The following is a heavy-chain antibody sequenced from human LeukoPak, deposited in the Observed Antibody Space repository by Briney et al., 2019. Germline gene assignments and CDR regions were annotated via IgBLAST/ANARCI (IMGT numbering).Heavy chain of an antibody. D-gene: IGHD3-22*01. V-gene: IGHV1-24*01. CDR1: GYTLTELS. CDR3: ATEIVVVPPDAFDI. CDR2: FDPEDGET. J-gene: IGHJ3*02. Sequence: ASVKVSCKVSGYTLTELSMHWVRQAPGKGLEWVGGFDPEDGETIYAQKFQGRVTMTEDTSTDTAYMELSSLRSEDTAVYYCATEIVVVPPDAFDIWGQGTMVTVSS.